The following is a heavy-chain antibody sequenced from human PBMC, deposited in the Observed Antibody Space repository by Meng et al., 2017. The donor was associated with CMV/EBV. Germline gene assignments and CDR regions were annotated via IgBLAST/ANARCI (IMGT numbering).Heavy chain of an antibody. Sequence: ASVKVSCKASGYTFTSYGISWVRQAPGQGLEWMGWISAYNGNTNYAQKLQGRVTMTTDTSTSTAYMELRSLRSDDTALYYCARDLNSSSWFYYYYYGMDFWSQAPTVPFSS. J-gene: IGHJ6*02. CDR3: ARDLNSSSWFYYYYYGMDF. D-gene: IGHD6-13*01. CDR1: GYTFTSYG. CDR2: ISAYNGNT. V-gene: IGHV1-18*01.